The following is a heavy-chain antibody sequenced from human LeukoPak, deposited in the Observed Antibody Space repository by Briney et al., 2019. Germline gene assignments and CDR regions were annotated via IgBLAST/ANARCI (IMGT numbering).Heavy chain of an antibody. J-gene: IGHJ4*02. CDR3: AKGPFGAYFDY. Sequence: GGSLRLSCAASGFTFSSYWMSWVRQAPGKGLEWVSAISGSGGTTYYADSVKGRLAISRDNSKNTLYLQMNSLRAEDTAVYYCAKGPFGAYFDYWGQGTLVTVSS. CDR2: ISGSGGTT. CDR1: GFTFSSYW. V-gene: IGHV3-23*01. D-gene: IGHD3-10*01.